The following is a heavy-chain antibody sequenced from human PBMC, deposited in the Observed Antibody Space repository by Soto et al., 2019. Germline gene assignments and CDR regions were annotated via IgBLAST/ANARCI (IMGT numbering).Heavy chain of an antibody. Sequence: QVQLVESGGGVVQPGRSLRLSCAASGFTFSSYGMHWVRQAPGKGLEWVAIIWYDGSNKYYADSVKGRFTISRDNSNNTLYLHMNSLRAEDTAVYYCASEGGSGSSHDYWGQGTLVTGSS. CDR1: GFTFSSYG. CDR2: IWYDGSNK. CDR3: ASEGGSGSSHDY. J-gene: IGHJ4*02. D-gene: IGHD1-26*01. V-gene: IGHV3-33*01.